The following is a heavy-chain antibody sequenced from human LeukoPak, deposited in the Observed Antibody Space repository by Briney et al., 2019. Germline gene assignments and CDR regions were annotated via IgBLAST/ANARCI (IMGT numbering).Heavy chain of an antibody. Sequence: SETLSLTCTVSGGSISSYYWSWIRQPPGKGLEWIGYIYYSGSTNYNPSLKNRVTISVDTSKNQFSLKLSSVTAADTAVYYCARQRGSFYYYYYMDVWGKGTTVTVSS. CDR3: ARQRGSFYYYYYMDV. CDR2: IYYSGST. D-gene: IGHD2-15*01. V-gene: IGHV4-59*08. J-gene: IGHJ6*03. CDR1: GGSISSYY.